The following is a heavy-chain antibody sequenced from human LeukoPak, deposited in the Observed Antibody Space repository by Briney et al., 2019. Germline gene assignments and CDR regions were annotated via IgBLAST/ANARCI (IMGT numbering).Heavy chain of an antibody. CDR1: GGSFSGYY. J-gene: IGHJ4*02. Sequence: SETLSLTCAVYGGSFSGYYWSWIRQPPGKGLEWIGEINHSGSTNYNPSLKSRVTISVDTSKNQFSLKLNSVTAADTAVYYCARGTTVVLYYFDYWGQGTLVTVSS. V-gene: IGHV4-34*01. D-gene: IGHD4-23*01. CDR2: INHSGST. CDR3: ARGTTVVLYYFDY.